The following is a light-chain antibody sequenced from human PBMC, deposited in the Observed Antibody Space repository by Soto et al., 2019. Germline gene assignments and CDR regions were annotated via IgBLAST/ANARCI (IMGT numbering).Light chain of an antibody. V-gene: IGLV2-14*03. CDR3: SSYVASSTL. Sequence: QSVLTQPASVSGSPGQSITISCTGSSSDIGGYNYVSWYQQHPGKAPKLLIYDVTYRPSGISDRFSGSKSGNTASLTISGLQPDDEADDYCSSYVASSTLFGGGTKLTVL. CDR2: DVT. CDR1: SSDIGGYNY. J-gene: IGLJ2*01.